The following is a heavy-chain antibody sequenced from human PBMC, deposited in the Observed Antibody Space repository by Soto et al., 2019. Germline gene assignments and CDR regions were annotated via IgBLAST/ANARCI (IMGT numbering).Heavy chain of an antibody. CDR2: INAGNGNT. Sequence: ASVKVSCKASGYTFTSYAMHWVRQAPGQRLEWMGWINAGNGNTKYSQKFQGRVTITRDTSAGTAYMELSSLRSEDTAVYYCARDPSIAAARPPKGAPRMDVWGQGTTVTVSS. CDR3: ARDPSIAAARPPKGAPRMDV. CDR1: GYTFTSYA. J-gene: IGHJ6*02. D-gene: IGHD6-13*01. V-gene: IGHV1-3*01.